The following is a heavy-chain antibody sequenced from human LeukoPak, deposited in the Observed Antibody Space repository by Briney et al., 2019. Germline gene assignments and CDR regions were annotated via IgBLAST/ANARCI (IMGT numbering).Heavy chain of an antibody. J-gene: IGHJ5*02. V-gene: IGHV4-4*02. Sequence: NPSGTLSLTCAVSGGSISSSNWWSWVRQPPGKGLEWIGEIYHSGSTNYNPSLKSRVTMSVDTSKNQFSLKLSSVTAADTAVYYCAREFLVYWFDPWGQGTLVTVSS. CDR3: AREFLVYWFDP. CDR1: GGSISSSNW. D-gene: IGHD3-3*01. CDR2: IYHSGST.